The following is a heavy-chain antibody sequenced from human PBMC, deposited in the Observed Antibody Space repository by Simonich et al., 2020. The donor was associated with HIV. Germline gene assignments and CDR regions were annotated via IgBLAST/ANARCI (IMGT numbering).Heavy chain of an antibody. CDR3: ARGFYQRLYYFDY. CDR2: NNHSGST. J-gene: IGHJ4*02. D-gene: IGHD2-2*01. CDR1: GGSFSGYY. V-gene: IGHV4-34*01. Sequence: QVQLQQWGAGLLKPSETLSLTCDVYGGSFSGYYWSWIRQPPGKGREWIGKNNHSGSTNYNPSLKRRVTISVDTSKNQFSLKLSSVTAADTAVYYCARGFYQRLYYFDYWGQGTLVTVSS.